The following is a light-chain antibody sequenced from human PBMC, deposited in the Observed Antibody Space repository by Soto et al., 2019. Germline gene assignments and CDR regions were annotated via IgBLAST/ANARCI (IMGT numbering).Light chain of an antibody. CDR1: SSDIGNYNY. J-gene: IGLJ1*01. CDR3: SSYTSSSIYV. Sequence: QSVLTQPASVSGSPGQSITISCTGTSSDIGNYNYVSWYQQHPGKAPKLMIYEVSSRPSGVSNRFSGSKSGNTASLTISGLQAEDEADYYCSSYTSSSIYVFGTGTKVTVL. CDR2: EVS. V-gene: IGLV2-14*01.